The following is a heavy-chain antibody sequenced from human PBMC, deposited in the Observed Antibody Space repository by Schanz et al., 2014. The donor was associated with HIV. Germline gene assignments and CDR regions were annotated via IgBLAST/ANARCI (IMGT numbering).Heavy chain of an antibody. Sequence: QAQLVQSGAEVKKPGASVKASCKASGGTFSSYAISWVRQAPGQGLEWMGGIIPIFGTPNYAQKFQGRVTITADESTSTTYLELSSLRSEDTAVYYCASQYSNYDSSRRYHWYFDLWGRGTLVTVSS. J-gene: IGHJ2*01. CDR3: ASQYSNYDSSRRYHWYFDL. CDR2: IIPIFGTP. V-gene: IGHV1-69*01. CDR1: GGTFSSYA. D-gene: IGHD4-4*01.